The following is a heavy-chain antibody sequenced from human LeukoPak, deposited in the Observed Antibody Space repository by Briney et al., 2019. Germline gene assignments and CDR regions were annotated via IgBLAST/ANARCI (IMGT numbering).Heavy chain of an antibody. CDR1: GYTFTSYG. CDR2: ISAYNGNT. J-gene: IGHJ4*02. D-gene: IGHD3-16*02. Sequence: ASVKVSCKASGYTFTSYGISWVRQAPGQGLEWMGWISAYNGNTNYAQKLQGRVTMTTDTSTSTAYMELRSLRSDDTAVYYCARDLRGLYVWGSYRYFDYWGQGTLVTVSS. CDR3: ARDLRGLYVWGSYRYFDY. V-gene: IGHV1-18*01.